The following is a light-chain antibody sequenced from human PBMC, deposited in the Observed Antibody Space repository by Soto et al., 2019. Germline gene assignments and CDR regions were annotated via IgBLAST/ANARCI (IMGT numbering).Light chain of an antibody. CDR3: QKYNSGPLT. V-gene: IGKV1-27*01. J-gene: IGKJ4*01. CDR2: SAS. Sequence: DVQMTQSPSSLSASVGDRVTITCRASQGIISFLSWYQQIPGKVPKLLIYSASTLQSGVPSRFSGSGSGTDFTLTISSLQPEDVAIYYCQKYNSGPLTFGGGTKVDIK. CDR1: QGIISF.